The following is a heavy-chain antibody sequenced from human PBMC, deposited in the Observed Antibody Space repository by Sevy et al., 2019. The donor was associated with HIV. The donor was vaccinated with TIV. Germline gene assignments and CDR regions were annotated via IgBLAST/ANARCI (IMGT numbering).Heavy chain of an antibody. Sequence: GGSLRLSCAASGFTFSTYWMSWVRQAPGKGLEWVANIKRDGSEKYYVDSVRGRFTISRDNAKNSMYLQMNSLRAEDTAVDYCARDCNSATCLWGLDVWGQGTTVTVSS. CDR1: GFTFSTYW. J-gene: IGHJ6*02. D-gene: IGHD1-26*01. CDR2: IKRDGSEK. CDR3: ARDCNSATCLWGLDV. V-gene: IGHV3-7*01.